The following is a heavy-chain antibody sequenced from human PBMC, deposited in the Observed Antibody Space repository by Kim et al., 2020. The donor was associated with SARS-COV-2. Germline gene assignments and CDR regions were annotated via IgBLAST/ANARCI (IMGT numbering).Heavy chain of an antibody. D-gene: IGHD6-19*01. V-gene: IGHV3-21*01. CDR2: I. Sequence: IYHADPVKGQFTITRDNAKNSLYLQMNSLRAEDTAVYYCARVANSSFDYWGQGTLVTVSS. J-gene: IGHJ4*02. CDR3: ARVANSSFDY.